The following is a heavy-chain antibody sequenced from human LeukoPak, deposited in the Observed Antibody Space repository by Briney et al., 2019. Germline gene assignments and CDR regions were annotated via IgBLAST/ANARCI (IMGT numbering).Heavy chain of an antibody. V-gene: IGHV3-30*02. CDR1: GFSFSDFD. CDR2: IRSDGSNT. D-gene: IGHD3-10*01. J-gene: IGHJ4*02. CDR3: AIIPLGGRFDY. Sequence: GGSLRLSCATSGFSFSDFDMQWVRQAPGQGLEWVAFIRSDGSNTYYGDSVKGRFTISRDNSKKILHLQMNSLRSGDTALYYCAIIPLGGRFDYWGQGTLVIVSS.